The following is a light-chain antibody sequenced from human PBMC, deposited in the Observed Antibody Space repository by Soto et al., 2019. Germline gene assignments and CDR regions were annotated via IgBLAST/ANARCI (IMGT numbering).Light chain of an antibody. V-gene: IGKV3D-15*01. J-gene: IGKJ4*01. CDR3: QQYNNWPLT. CDR1: QSVNSN. CDR2: GAT. Sequence: EIVLTQSPATLSVSPGERATLSCRASQSVNSNLAWYQQKLGQAPRVLIFGATTRATGIPARFSGSGSGTEFTLTISSLQSEDFAVYYCQQYNNWPLTFGGGTKVDI.